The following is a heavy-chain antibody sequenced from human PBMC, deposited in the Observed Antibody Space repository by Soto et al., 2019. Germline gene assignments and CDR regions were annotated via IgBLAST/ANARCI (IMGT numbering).Heavy chain of an antibody. D-gene: IGHD6-13*01. CDR1: GFTFNNYG. Sequence: HPGGSLRLSCAASGFTFNNYGMHWVRQAPGKGLEWVAVLSSDGRHKYYSDSVKGRFTISRDNSKNTLYLQLNSLRPEDTAVYYCAKDADIGAAGYYFDYWGQGTLVTVCS. V-gene: IGHV3-30*18. J-gene: IGHJ4*02. CDR3: AKDADIGAAGYYFDY. CDR2: LSSDGRHK.